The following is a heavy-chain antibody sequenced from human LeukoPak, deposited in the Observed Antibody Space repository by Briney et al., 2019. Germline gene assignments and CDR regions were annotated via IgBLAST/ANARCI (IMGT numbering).Heavy chain of an antibody. D-gene: IGHD6-19*01. CDR3: ARDQSSGPIAWPHADCWLDP. CDR1: GGTFSSYA. CDR2: IIPILGIA. Sequence: SVKVSCKASGGTFSSYAISWVRQAPGQGLEWMGRIIPILGIANYAQKFQGRVTITADKSTSTDYMELSSLRSEDTAVYYCARDQSSGPIAWPHADCWLDPWGQGTLVTVSS. V-gene: IGHV1-69*04. J-gene: IGHJ5*02.